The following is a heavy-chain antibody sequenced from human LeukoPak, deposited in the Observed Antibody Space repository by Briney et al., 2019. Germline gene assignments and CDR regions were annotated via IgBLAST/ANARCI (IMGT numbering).Heavy chain of an antibody. CDR2: IYHSGTT. D-gene: IGHD1-26*01. J-gene: IGHJ4*02. CDR3: ASGRRSGSYSPFDY. Sequence: SETLSLTCAVSGGSIITSNWWTWVRQPPGKGLEWIGEIYHSGTTNYNPSLKSRVTISVDKSKNQFSLNLSSVSAADTAVYYCASGRRSGSYSPFDYWGQGTLVTVSS. V-gene: IGHV4-4*02. CDR1: GGSIITSNW.